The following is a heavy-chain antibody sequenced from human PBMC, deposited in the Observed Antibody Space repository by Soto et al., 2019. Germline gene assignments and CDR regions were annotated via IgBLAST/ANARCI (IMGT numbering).Heavy chain of an antibody. Sequence: ASVKVSCKASGYTFTGYYMHWVRQAPGQGLEWMGWINPSSGGTNYAQKFQGRVTMTRDTSISTAYMELSRLRSDDTAVYYCARDWVTVFFACWGQGTLVTVSS. CDR2: INPSSGGT. J-gene: IGHJ4*02. CDR1: GYTFTGYY. CDR3: ARDWVTVFFAC. D-gene: IGHD1-20*01. V-gene: IGHV1-2*02.